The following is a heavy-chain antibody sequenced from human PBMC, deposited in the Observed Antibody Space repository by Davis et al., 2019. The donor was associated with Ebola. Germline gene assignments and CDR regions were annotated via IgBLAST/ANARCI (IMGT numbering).Heavy chain of an antibody. J-gene: IGHJ6*02. D-gene: IGHD2-2*01. CDR2: ISSSSSYT. CDR1: GFTFSDYY. V-gene: IGHV3-11*06. CDR3: AREVGYYGMDV. Sequence: GESLKISCAASGFTFSDYYMSWIHQAPGKGLEWVSYISSSSSYTNYADSVKGRFTISRDNAKNSLYLQMNSLRAEDTAVYYCAREVGYYGMDVWGQGTTVTVSS.